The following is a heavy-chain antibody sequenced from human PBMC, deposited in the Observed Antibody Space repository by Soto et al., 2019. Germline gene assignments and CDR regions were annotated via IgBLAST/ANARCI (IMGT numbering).Heavy chain of an antibody. D-gene: IGHD1-26*01. Sequence: AGGSLRLSCAASGFTFSSYAMSWVRQAPGKGLEWVSAISGSGGSTYYADSVKGRFTISRDNSKNTLYLQMNSLRAEDTAVYYCAKGVGGSPWRGAFYYFDYWGQGTLVTVSS. J-gene: IGHJ4*02. CDR3: AKGVGGSPWRGAFYYFDY. V-gene: IGHV3-23*01. CDR2: ISGSGGST. CDR1: GFTFSSYA.